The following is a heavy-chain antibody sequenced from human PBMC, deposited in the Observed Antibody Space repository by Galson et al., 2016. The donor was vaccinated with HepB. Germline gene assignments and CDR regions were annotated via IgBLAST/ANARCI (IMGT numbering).Heavy chain of an antibody. CDR1: GFSISTYT. Sequence: SLRLSCAASGFSISTYTMNWVRQAPGKGLEWISYNSSSSAYVDYADSVKGRFTISRENAKTSLYLQMNSLRAEDTAVYYCARDRSRFSSGYYTGARDVFAIWGQGTVVTVSS. CDR2: NSSSSAYV. J-gene: IGHJ3*02. V-gene: IGHV3-21*01. CDR3: ARDRSRFSSGYYTGARDVFAI. D-gene: IGHD3-3*01.